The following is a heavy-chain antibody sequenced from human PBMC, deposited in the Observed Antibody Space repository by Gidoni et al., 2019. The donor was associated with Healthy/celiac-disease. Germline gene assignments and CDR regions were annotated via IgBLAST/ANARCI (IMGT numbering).Heavy chain of an antibody. CDR1: GGSFSGYY. CDR2: IKHSGST. J-gene: IGHJ5*02. V-gene: IGHV4-34*01. D-gene: IGHD6-19*01. CDR3: ARKQWLVRGGYNWFDP. Sequence: QVQLQQWGAGLLKPSETLSLTCAVYGGSFSGYYWSWIRQPPGKGLEWIGEIKHSGSTNYNPSLKSRVTISVDTSKNQFSLKLSSVTAADTAVYYCARKQWLVRGGYNWFDPWGQGTLVTVSS.